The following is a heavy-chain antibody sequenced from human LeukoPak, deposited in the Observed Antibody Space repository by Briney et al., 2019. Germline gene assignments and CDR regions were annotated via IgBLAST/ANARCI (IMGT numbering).Heavy chain of an antibody. Sequence: GGSLRLSCAASGFAFSSSAMSWVRQAPGKGLEWVSGIRGSGGSTYYADSVKGRFTISRDNSKNALYLQMNSLRAEDTAVYYCAKGVCSGGSCFFDYWGQGTLVTVSS. J-gene: IGHJ4*02. CDR2: IRGSGGST. D-gene: IGHD2-15*01. CDR3: AKGVCSGGSCFFDY. CDR1: GFAFSSSA. V-gene: IGHV3-23*01.